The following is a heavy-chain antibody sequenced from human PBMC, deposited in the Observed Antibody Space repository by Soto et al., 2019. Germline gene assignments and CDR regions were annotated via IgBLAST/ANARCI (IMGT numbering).Heavy chain of an antibody. CDR1: GGSISSYY. V-gene: IGHV4-59*01. CDR2: IYYSGST. Sequence: QVQLQESGPGLVKPSETLSLTCTVSGGSISSYYWSWIRQPPGKGLEWIGYIYYSGSTNYNPSLKSRVTISVDTSKNQFSLKLSSVTAADTAVYYCARDLSGSYSNYYYYGMDVWGQGTTVTVSS. D-gene: IGHD1-26*01. CDR3: ARDLSGSYSNYYYYGMDV. J-gene: IGHJ6*02.